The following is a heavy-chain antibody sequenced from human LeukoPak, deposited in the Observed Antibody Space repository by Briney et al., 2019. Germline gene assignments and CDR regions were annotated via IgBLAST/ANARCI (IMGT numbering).Heavy chain of an antibody. CDR2: ISSSSSTI. Sequence: GGSLRLSCAASGFTFSSHSMNWVRQAPGKGLEWVSYISSSSSTIYYADSVKGRFTISRDNSKNTLYLQMNSLRAEDTAVYYCAKDRYYYDSSGYYYYFDSWGQGTLVTVSS. D-gene: IGHD3-22*01. V-gene: IGHV3-48*01. J-gene: IGHJ4*02. CDR1: GFTFSSHS. CDR3: AKDRYYYDSSGYYYYFDS.